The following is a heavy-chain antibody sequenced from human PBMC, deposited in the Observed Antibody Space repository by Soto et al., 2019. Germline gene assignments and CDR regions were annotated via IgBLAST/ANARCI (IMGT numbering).Heavy chain of an antibody. CDR1: GGSISSSSYY. D-gene: IGHD3-3*01. CDR2: IYYSWST. V-gene: IGHV4-39*01. J-gene: IGHJ2*01. Sequence: QLQLQESGPGLVKPSETLSLTCTVSGGSISSSSYYWGWIRQPPGKGLEWIGSIYYSWSTYYNPSLKSRVTISVDTSKNQFSLKLSSVTAANTAVYYCARLVGYYDDLTFDLWGRGTLVTVSS. CDR3: ARLVGYYDDLTFDL.